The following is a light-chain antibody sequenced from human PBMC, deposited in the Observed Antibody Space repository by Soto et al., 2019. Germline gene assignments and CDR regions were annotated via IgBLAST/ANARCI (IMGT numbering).Light chain of an antibody. CDR3: QQYGNSPLT. CDR1: QSVSSSY. V-gene: IGKV3-20*01. CDR2: GAS. Sequence: EIVLTQSPGTLSLSPGERATLSCRASQSVSSSYLAWYQQKPGQAPRLLIYGASSRATGIPDRFSGSGSETDFTLTISRLEPEDFAVYYCQQYGNSPLTFGGGTKVDIK. J-gene: IGKJ4*01.